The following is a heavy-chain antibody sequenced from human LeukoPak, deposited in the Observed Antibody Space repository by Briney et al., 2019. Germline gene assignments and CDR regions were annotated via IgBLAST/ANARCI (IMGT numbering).Heavy chain of an antibody. J-gene: IGHJ2*01. Sequence: GGSLRLSCAASEFSFSTYSMNWVRQARGKGLEWVSSMSSSSTYIYYADSLKGRSTISRDNAKNSLYLQLNSLRAEDTAVYYCTRDQEPAGIKDWYFDLWGRGTLVTVSS. CDR3: TRDQEPAGIKDWYFDL. CDR1: EFSFSTYS. V-gene: IGHV3-21*01. CDR2: MSSSSTYI. D-gene: IGHD1-14*01.